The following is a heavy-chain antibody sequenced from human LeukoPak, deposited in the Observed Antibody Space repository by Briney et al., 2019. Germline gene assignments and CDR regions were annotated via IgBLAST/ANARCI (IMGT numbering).Heavy chain of an antibody. CDR2: IYHSGST. Sequence: SETLSLTCAVSGGSISSGGYSWSWIRQPPGKGLEWIGYIYHSGSTYYNPSLKSRVTISVDRSKNQFSLKLSSVTAADTAVYYCARTIWFGELYYFDYWGQGTLVTVSS. V-gene: IGHV4-30-2*01. CDR3: ARTIWFGELYYFDY. J-gene: IGHJ4*02. CDR1: GGSISSGGYS. D-gene: IGHD3-10*01.